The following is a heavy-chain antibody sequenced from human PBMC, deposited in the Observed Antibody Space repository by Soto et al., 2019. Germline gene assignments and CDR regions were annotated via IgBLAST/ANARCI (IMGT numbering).Heavy chain of an antibody. V-gene: IGHV4-59*01. Sequence: SETLSLTCTVSGGSISSYYWSWIRQPPGKGLEWIGYIYYSGSTNYNPSLKSRVTISVDTSKNQFSLKLSSVTAADTAVYYCARVHFGGVMDVWGKGTTVTVSS. CDR2: IYYSGST. D-gene: IGHD3-3*01. J-gene: IGHJ6*03. CDR3: ARVHFGGVMDV. CDR1: GGSISSYY.